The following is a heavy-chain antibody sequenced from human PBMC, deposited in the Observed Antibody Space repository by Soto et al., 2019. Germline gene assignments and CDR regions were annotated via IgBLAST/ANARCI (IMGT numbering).Heavy chain of an antibody. Sequence: SQTLSLTCAISGDSVSSNSAAWNWIRQSPSRGLEWLGRTYYRSKWYNDYAVSVKSRITNNPDTSKNQFSLQLNSVTPEDTAVYYCARQQDRFVFTGWWNAFDIWGQGTMVTVSS. CDR3: ARQQDRFVFTGWWNAFDI. CDR2: TYYRSKWYN. CDR1: GDSVSSNSAA. V-gene: IGHV6-1*01. D-gene: IGHD2-15*01. J-gene: IGHJ3*02.